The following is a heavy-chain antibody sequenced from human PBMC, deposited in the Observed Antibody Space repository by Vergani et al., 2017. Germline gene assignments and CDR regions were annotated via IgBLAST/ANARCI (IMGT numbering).Heavy chain of an antibody. CDR3: ARDARPGNYYDSSGYYYSYYYYGMDV. J-gene: IGHJ6*02. V-gene: IGHV3-33*01. D-gene: IGHD3-22*01. CDR2: IWYDGSNK. CDR1: GFTFSSYG. Sequence: QVQLVESGGGVVQPGRSLRLSCAASGFTFSSYGMHWVRQAPGKGLEWVAVIWYDGSNKYYADSVKGRFTISRDNSKNTLYLQMNSLRAEDTAVYYCARDARPGNYYDSSGYYYSYYYYGMDVWGQGTTVTVSS.